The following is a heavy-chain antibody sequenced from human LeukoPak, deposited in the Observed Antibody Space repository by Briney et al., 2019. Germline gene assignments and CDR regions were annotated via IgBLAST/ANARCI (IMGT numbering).Heavy chain of an antibody. CDR1: GFAFSSYA. CDR3: AREDNGGATDDGFDV. V-gene: IGHV3-23*01. CDR2: IRVGDVT. J-gene: IGHJ3*01. D-gene: IGHD3-16*01. Sequence: GGSLRLSCAASGFAFSSYAMSWVRQAPGKGLEWVSVIRVGDVTHYADSVKGRFTTSRDSSKNTVYLQMESLRVEDTAVYYCAREDNGGATDDGFDVWGHGTVVTVSS.